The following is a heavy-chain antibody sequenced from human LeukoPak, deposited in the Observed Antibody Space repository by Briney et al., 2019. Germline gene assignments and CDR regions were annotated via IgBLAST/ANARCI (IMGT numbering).Heavy chain of an antibody. CDR1: GGSFSGYY. CDR3: ARGQYYYYYYMDV. CDR2: INHSGST. J-gene: IGHJ6*03. Sequence: SETLSLTCAVYGGSFSGYYWSWIRQPPGKGLEWIGEINHSGSTNYNPSLKSRVTISVDTSKNQFSLKLSSVTAADTAVYYCARGQYYYYYYMDVWGKGTTVTVSS. V-gene: IGHV4-34*01.